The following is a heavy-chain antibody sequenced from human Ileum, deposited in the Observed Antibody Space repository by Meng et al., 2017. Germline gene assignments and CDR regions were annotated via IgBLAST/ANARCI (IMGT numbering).Heavy chain of an antibody. D-gene: IGHD5-24*01. V-gene: IGHV2-5*01. Sequence: SGPTLVKPTQTLTLTCTFSGFSLSTSGVGVGWIRQPPGKALEWLALIYWNDDKRYSPSLKSRLTITKDTSKNQVVLTMTNMDPVDTATYYCAHSVVEMATITRYRYYYYGMDVWGQGTTVTVSS. J-gene: IGHJ6*02. CDR3: AHSVVEMATITRYRYYYYGMDV. CDR1: GFSLSTSGVG. CDR2: IYWNDDK.